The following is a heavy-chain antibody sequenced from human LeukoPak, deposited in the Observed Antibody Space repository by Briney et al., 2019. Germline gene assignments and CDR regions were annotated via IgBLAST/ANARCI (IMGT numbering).Heavy chain of an antibody. J-gene: IGHJ4*02. V-gene: IGHV3-23*01. Sequence: GGSLRLFCAPSGFTFSSYAMSWVRQAPGKGLECLSAISGSGGSTYYADSVKGRFTIYRDNSKNTLYLQMNSLRAEDTAGYYCAKDNFGAASFDYWGQGTLVTVSS. CDR3: AKDNFGAASFDY. D-gene: IGHD4/OR15-4a*01. CDR2: ISGSGGST. CDR1: GFTFSSYA.